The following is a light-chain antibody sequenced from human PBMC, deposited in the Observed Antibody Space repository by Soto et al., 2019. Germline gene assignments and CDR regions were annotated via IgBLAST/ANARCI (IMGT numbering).Light chain of an antibody. Sequence: QSVLTRSASVSGSPGQSITISCTGTSSDVGGYNYVSWYQQHPGKAPKLMIYEVSNRPLGVSNRFSGSKSGNTASLTISGLQAEDEADYYCTSYTSSSTLDVFGTGTKVTVL. CDR1: SSDVGGYNY. CDR2: EVS. V-gene: IGLV2-14*01. CDR3: TSYTSSSTLDV. J-gene: IGLJ1*01.